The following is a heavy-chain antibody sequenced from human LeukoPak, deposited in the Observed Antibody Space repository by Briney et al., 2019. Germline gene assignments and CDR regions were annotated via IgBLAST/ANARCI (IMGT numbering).Heavy chain of an antibody. J-gene: IGHJ6*02. Sequence: GGSLRLSCAASGFTFSSYSMNWVRQAPGKGLEWVASVSPGGGTTYYADHVRGRFTISRDNSKNTLYLQMNSLRAEDTAVYYCAKADSGSSPWMDVWGQGTTVTVSS. CDR3: AKADSGSSPWMDV. CDR2: VSPGGGTT. D-gene: IGHD1-26*01. CDR1: GFTFSSYS. V-gene: IGHV3-23*01.